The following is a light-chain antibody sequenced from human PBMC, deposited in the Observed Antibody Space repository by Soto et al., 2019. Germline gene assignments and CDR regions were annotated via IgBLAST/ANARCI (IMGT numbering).Light chain of an antibody. CDR3: QQRSNW. J-gene: IGKJ1*01. CDR1: QSVSSY. CDR2: DAS. Sequence: EIVLTQSPATLSLSPRERATLSCRASQSVSSYLAWYQQKPGQAPRLLIYDASNRATGIPARFSGNGSGTDFTLTISSLEPEDFAVYYCQQRSNWFGQGTKVDIK. V-gene: IGKV3-11*01.